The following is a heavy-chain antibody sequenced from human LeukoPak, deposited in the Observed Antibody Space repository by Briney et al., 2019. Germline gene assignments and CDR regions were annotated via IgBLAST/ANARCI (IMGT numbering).Heavy chain of an antibody. CDR3: ARTTEEYYGSGKFRKYYSYYYYMDV. CDR2: IYHSGST. CDR1: GYSISSGYY. J-gene: IGHJ6*03. V-gene: IGHV4-38-2*02. Sequence: PSETLSLTCTVSGYSISSGYYWGWIRQPPGKGLEWIGSIYHSGSTYYSPSLKSRVTISVDTSKNQFSLKLSSVTAADTAVYYCARTTEEYYGSGKFRKYYSYYYYMDVWGKGTTVTVSS. D-gene: IGHD3-10*01.